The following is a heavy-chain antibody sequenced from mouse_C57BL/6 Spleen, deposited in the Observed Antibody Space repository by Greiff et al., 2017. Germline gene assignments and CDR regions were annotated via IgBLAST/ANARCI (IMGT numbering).Heavy chain of an antibody. CDR1: GYTFTSYG. CDR3: ARGGDIYDGYFYYFDY. J-gene: IGHJ2*01. Sequence: VQLQQSGAELARPGASVKLSCKASGYTFTSYGISWVKQRTGQGLEWIGEIYPRSGNTYYNEKFKGKATLTADKSSSTAYMELRSLTSEDSAVYFCARGGDIYDGYFYYFDYWGQGTTLTVSS. V-gene: IGHV1-81*01. CDR2: IYPRSGNT. D-gene: IGHD2-3*01.